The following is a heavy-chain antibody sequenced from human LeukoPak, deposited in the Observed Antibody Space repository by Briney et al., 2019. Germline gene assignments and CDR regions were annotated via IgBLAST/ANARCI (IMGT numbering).Heavy chain of an antibody. CDR3: ARASIAVAGSAFDI. CDR1: GVSVGISTFS. Sequence: PSETLALTCSVSGVSVGISTFSWGWVRQPPGKGLEWIGSIYYSGNTYYNPSLKSRVTISVDTSKNQFSLKLSSVTAADTAVYYCARASIAVAGSAFDIWGQGTMVTVSS. V-gene: IGHV4-39*07. J-gene: IGHJ3*02. D-gene: IGHD6-13*01. CDR2: IYYSGNT.